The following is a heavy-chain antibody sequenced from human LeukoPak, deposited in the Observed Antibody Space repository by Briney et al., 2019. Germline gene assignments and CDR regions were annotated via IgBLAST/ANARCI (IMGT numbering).Heavy chain of an antibody. CDR1: GGSISSGDYY. D-gene: IGHD2-2*01. CDR2: IYYSGST. V-gene: IGHV4-30-4*08. Sequence: SETLSLTCTVSGGSISSGDYYWSWIRQPPGKGLEWIGYIYYSGSTYYNPSLKSRVTISVDTSKNQFSLKLSSVTAAGTAVYYCAREIGRYCSSTSCYDAFDIWGQGTMVTVSS. J-gene: IGHJ3*02. CDR3: AREIGRYCSSTSCYDAFDI.